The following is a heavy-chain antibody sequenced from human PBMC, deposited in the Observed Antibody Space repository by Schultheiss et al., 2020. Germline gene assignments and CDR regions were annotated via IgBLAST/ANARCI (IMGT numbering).Heavy chain of an antibody. CDR3: AKDYGHCSGGSCYRTTTYYYYGMDV. CDR1: GFTFSSYG. Sequence: SCKASGFTFSSYGMHWVRQAPGKGLEWVAVISYDGSNKYYADSVKGRFTISRDNSKNTLYLQMNSLRAEDTAVYYCAKDYGHCSGGSCYRTTTYYYYGMDVWGQGTTVTVSS. CDR2: ISYDGSNK. D-gene: IGHD2-15*01. J-gene: IGHJ6*02. V-gene: IGHV3-30*18.